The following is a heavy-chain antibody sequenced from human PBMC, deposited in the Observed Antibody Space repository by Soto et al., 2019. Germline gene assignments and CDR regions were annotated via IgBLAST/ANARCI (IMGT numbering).Heavy chain of an antibody. D-gene: IGHD6-19*01. J-gene: IGHJ2*01. CDR2: IYYSGST. CDR3: ARRIAVAGTGWYFDL. Sequence: QLQLQESGPGLVKPSETLSLTCTVSGGSISSSSYYWGWIRQPPGKGLEWIGSIYYSGSTYYNPSLKSRVTISVDTSKNQFSLKLSSVTAADTAVYYCARRIAVAGTGWYFDLWGRGTLVTVSS. CDR1: GGSISSSSYY. V-gene: IGHV4-39*01.